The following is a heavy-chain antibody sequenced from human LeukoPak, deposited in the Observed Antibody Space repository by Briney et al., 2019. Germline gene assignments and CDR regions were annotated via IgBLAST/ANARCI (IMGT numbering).Heavy chain of an antibody. V-gene: IGHV1-69*13. CDR2: IIPIFGTA. D-gene: IGHD2-2*01. CDR3: ARDGYCSSTSCRGGGCYYYGMDV. Sequence: ASVKVSCKASGGTFSSYAISWVRQAPGQGLEWMGGIIPIFGTANYAQKFQGRVTITADESTSTAYMELSSLRSEDTAVYYCARDGYCSSTSCRGGGCYYYGMDVWGQGTTVTVSS. CDR1: GGTFSSYA. J-gene: IGHJ6*02.